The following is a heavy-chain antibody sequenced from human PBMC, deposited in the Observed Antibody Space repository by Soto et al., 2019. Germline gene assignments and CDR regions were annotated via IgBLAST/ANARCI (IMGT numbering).Heavy chain of an antibody. Sequence: GWSLRLSCAASGFTFSSYWMHCVRQVPGKGLLWVSRIDEYGSTINYADSVKGRFTISRDNARNTLYLEMNSLRAEDTALYYCTRDIGGKGAYWGPGTLVTVSS. D-gene: IGHD3-10*01. CDR3: TRDIGGKGAY. V-gene: IGHV3-74*01. CDR1: GFTFSSYW. J-gene: IGHJ4*02. CDR2: IDEYGSTI.